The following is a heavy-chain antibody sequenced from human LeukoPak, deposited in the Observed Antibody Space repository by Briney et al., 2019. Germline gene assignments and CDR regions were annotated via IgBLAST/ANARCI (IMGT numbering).Heavy chain of an antibody. Sequence: SETLSLTSAVYRGSFCGFYWSWIPQRPGKGLEWIGEMNHSGSTNYNPSHKSRVTISVGTSKTQYSLKLSCVTAADTAVYYCSRTLHSSSSWALDYWGEGTLVTVSA. CDR2: MNHSGST. V-gene: IGHV4-34*01. CDR1: RGSFCGFY. D-gene: IGHD6-6*01. CDR3: SRTLHSSSSWALDY. J-gene: IGHJ4*02.